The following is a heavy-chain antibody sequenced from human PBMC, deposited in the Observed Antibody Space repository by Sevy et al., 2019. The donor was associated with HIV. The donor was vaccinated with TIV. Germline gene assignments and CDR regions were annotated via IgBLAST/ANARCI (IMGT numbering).Heavy chain of an antibody. V-gene: IGHV4-39*01. D-gene: IGHD5-18*01. Sequence: SETLSLTCTVSGDSISSSNYYGGWIRQPPGKGLEWIGRIYYSGSTYYNPSLQSRVTISVDTSKNQFSLSLSSVTAADTAVYYCARHGGRIQQWYFHYWGQGTLVTVSS. CDR2: IYYSGST. CDR1: GDSISSSNYY. CDR3: ARHGGRIQQWYFHY. J-gene: IGHJ4*02.